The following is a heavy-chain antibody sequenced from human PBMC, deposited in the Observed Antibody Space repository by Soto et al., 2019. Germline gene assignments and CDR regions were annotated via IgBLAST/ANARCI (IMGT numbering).Heavy chain of an antibody. Sequence: QVQLVESGGGVVQLGRSRGLSCGASGFTFGNYGMTWVRKLQGRGLEWVSFISNDGGNKNYADSVKGRFSISRDNSENTLSLQLNSLRAEDTAVYFCAKDQLPVYYYHSRGPFDSWGQGTLVTVSS. D-gene: IGHD3-22*01. CDR2: ISNDGGNK. V-gene: IGHV3-30*18. J-gene: IGHJ4*02. CDR3: AKDQLPVYYYHSRGPFDS. CDR1: GFTFGNYG.